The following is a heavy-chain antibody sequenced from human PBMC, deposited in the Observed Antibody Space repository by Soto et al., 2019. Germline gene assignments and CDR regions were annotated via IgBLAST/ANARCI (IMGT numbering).Heavy chain of an antibody. CDR2: ISPYNGDT. D-gene: IGHD2-2*02. CDR1: GYTFTLFG. J-gene: IGHJ4*02. Sequence: QVQLVQSGAEVKKPGASVKVSCTTSGYTFTLFGITWVRQAPGQGLEWMGWISPYNGDTKYAEKLEGRVTLTTDTSTDTAYVELTSLTSDDTAVYYCARGGQYRYFDYWGQGTLVTVSS. V-gene: IGHV1-18*01. CDR3: ARGGQYRYFDY.